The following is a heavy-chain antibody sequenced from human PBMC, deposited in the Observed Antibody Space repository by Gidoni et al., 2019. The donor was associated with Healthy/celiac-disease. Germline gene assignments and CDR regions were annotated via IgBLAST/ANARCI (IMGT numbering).Heavy chain of an antibody. CDR1: GFTFDDYA. CDR2: ISWNSGSI. V-gene: IGHV3-9*01. D-gene: IGHD2-2*01. J-gene: IGHJ3*02. Sequence: EVQLVESGGGLVQPGRSLRLSCAASGFTFDDYAMHWVRLAPGKGLEGVPGISWNSGSIGYADSVKGRFTNSRDNAKNSLYLQMNSLSAEDTALYYCAKDIGIVVVPAAILGDAFDIWGQGTMVTVSS. CDR3: AKDIGIVVVPAAILGDAFDI.